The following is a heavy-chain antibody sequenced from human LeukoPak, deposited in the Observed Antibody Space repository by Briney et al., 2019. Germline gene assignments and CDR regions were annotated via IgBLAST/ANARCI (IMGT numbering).Heavy chain of an antibody. Sequence: SETLSLTCTVSGGSISSYYWSWIRQPPGKGLEWIGYIYYSGSTNYNPSLKSRVTISVDTSKNQLSLKLSSVTAADTAVYYCARTVRRAFDIWGQGTMVTVSS. CDR1: GGSISSYY. D-gene: IGHD3-10*01. CDR2: IYYSGST. CDR3: ARTVRRAFDI. J-gene: IGHJ3*02. V-gene: IGHV4-59*01.